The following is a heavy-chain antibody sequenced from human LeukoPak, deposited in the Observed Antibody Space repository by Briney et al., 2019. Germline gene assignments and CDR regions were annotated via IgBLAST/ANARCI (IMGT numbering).Heavy chain of an antibody. CDR2: IYTSGST. D-gene: IGHD3-16*01. CDR3: ARTHYDYVWGAMTCYMDV. CDR1: GGSISGGSYY. V-gene: IGHV4-61*02. J-gene: IGHJ6*03. Sequence: SETLSLTCTVSGGSISGGSYYWSWIRQPAGKGLEWIGRIYTSGSTNYNPSLKSRVTISVDTSKNQFSLKLSSVTAADTAVYYCARTHYDYVWGAMTCYMDVWGKGTTVTVSS.